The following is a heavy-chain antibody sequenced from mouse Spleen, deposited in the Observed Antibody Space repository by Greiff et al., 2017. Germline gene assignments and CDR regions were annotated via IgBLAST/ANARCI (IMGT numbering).Heavy chain of an antibody. CDR2: IWGGGST. J-gene: IGHJ4*01. Sequence: VQLQQSGPGLVAPSQSLSITCTVSGFSLTSYGVDWVRQSPGKGLEWLGVIWGGGSTNYNSALKSRLSISKDNSKSQVFLKMNSLQTDDTAMYYCARAGLRREGAMDYWGQGTSVTVSS. CDR3: ARAGLRREGAMDY. D-gene: IGHD2-4*01. V-gene: IGHV2-6*01. CDR1: GFSLTSYG.